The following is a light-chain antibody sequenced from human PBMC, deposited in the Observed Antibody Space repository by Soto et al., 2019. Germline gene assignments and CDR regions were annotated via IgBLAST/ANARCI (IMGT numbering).Light chain of an antibody. CDR3: QPYGNSPFS. J-gene: IGKJ3*01. Sequence: EIVLTQSPGTLSLSPGERATLSCRASQSVSDNYFAWHQQRPGQAPRLLIFEASTRATCIPDRFSGSGSGPEFTLTISRLEPEDFAFYYCQPYGNSPFSFGPWTKVDVK. V-gene: IGKV3-20*01. CDR2: EAS. CDR1: QSVSDNY.